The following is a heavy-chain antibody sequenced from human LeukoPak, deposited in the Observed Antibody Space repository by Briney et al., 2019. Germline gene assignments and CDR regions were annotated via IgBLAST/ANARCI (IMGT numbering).Heavy chain of an antibody. V-gene: IGHV1-2*02. J-gene: IGHJ4*02. Sequence: ASVKVSXKAYGYTFTSYGISWVRQAPGQGLEWMGWINPNSGGTNYAQKFQGRVTMTRDTSISTAYMELSRLRSDDPAVYYCARDGLAGDFGVVIDYWGQGTLVTVSS. CDR1: GYTFTSYG. D-gene: IGHD3-3*01. CDR3: ARDGLAGDFGVVIDY. CDR2: INPNSGGT.